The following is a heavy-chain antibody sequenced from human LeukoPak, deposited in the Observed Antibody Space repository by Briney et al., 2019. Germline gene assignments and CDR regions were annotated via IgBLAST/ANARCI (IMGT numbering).Heavy chain of an antibody. Sequence: PSETLSLTCSVSGDSVSSGSYYWSWIRQPPGKGLEWIGYIYNSGTTNYNPSLKSRVTILVDTSKNQFSLNLSSVTAADTAVYYCARDPRASPVNLDYWGQGTLGNVSS. V-gene: IGHV4-61*01. J-gene: IGHJ4*02. CDR2: IYNSGTT. CDR1: GDSVSSGSYY. D-gene: IGHD4-17*01. CDR3: ARDPRASPVNLDY.